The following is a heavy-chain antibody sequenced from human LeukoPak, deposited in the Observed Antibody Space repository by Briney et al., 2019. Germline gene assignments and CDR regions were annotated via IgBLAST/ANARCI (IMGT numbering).Heavy chain of an antibody. Sequence: GGSLRLSCAASGFTFSSYWMTWVRQAPGKGLEWVAYMKQDGSEIYYVDSVKGRFTISRDNANNSLYLQMNSLRAEDTAVYYCAKLYCSGGSCYLFYFDYWGQGTLVTVSS. D-gene: IGHD2-15*01. CDR2: MKQDGSEI. J-gene: IGHJ4*02. V-gene: IGHV3-7*03. CDR1: GFTFSSYW. CDR3: AKLYCSGGSCYLFYFDY.